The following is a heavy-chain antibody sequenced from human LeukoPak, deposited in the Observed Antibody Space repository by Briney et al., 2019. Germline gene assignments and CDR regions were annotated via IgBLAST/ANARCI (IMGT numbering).Heavy chain of an antibody. D-gene: IGHD3-10*01. V-gene: IGHV4-34*01. J-gene: IGHJ4*02. CDR1: GGSFSGYY. Sequence: SETLSLTCAVYGGSFSGYYWSWIRQPPGKGLEWIGEINHSGSTSYNPSLKSRVTISVDTSKNQFSLKLSSVTAADTAVYYCARGTHYYGSGSYYGRGYYFDYWGQGTLVTVPS. CDR2: INHSGST. CDR3: ARGTHYYGSGSYYGRGYYFDY.